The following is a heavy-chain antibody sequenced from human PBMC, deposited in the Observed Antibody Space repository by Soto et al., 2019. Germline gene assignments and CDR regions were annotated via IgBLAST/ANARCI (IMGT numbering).Heavy chain of an antibody. CDR3: ARDPPRQYDVQSIEDY. Sequence: QVQLVQSGAEVKEPGASVKVSGNTSGYMFTAYYIHWVRQAPGQGLEWVGYINPSSGGPISAQMFQARVTLSRETSTRTAYMELSNLRSDDTAMSYCARDPPRQYDVQSIEDYWGQGTLGTVS. J-gene: IGHJ4*02. CDR1: GYMFTAYY. V-gene: IGHV1-2*02. CDR2: INPSSGGP. D-gene: IGHD3-3*01.